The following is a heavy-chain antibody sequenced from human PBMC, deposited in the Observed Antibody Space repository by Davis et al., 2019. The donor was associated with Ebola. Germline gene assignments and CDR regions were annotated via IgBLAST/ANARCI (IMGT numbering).Heavy chain of an antibody. V-gene: IGHV4-34*01. J-gene: IGHJ4*02. CDR2: INYSGST. CDR1: GGSFSGYY. Sequence: GSLRLSCAVYGGSFSGYYWSWIRQPPGKGLEWIGEINYSGSTNYNPSLKSRVTISVDTSKNQFSLKLSSVTAADTAVYYCARHSLYYYDSSGYRTSDYFDYWGQGTLVTVSS. D-gene: IGHD3-22*01. CDR3: ARHSLYYYDSSGYRTSDYFDY.